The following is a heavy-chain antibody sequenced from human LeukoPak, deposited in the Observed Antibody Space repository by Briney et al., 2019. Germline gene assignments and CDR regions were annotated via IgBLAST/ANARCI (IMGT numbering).Heavy chain of an antibody. Sequence: GGSLRLSCAASGFTFSSFAMSWVRQAPGKGLEWVATISGSGANTYFADPVKGRFTISRDKSKNTLYLQMNSLRAEDTAVYYCAKDGKYSSGWGWFDPWGQGTLVTVSS. J-gene: IGHJ5*02. CDR1: GFTFSSFA. V-gene: IGHV3-23*01. CDR2: ISGSGANT. CDR3: AKDGKYSSGWGWFDP. D-gene: IGHD6-19*01.